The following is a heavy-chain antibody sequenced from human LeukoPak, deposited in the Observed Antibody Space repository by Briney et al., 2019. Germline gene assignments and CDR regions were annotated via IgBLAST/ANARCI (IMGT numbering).Heavy chain of an antibody. J-gene: IGHJ5*02. V-gene: IGHV1-69*06. D-gene: IGHD6-19*01. CDR2: TIPIFGTA. CDR3: ARDGDIAVAGTSWFYP. CDR1: GGTFSSYA. Sequence: SVKVSCKASGGTFSSYAISWVRQAPGQGLEWMGGTIPIFGTANYAQKFQGRVTITADKSTSTAYMELGSLRSEDTAVYYCARDGDIAVAGTSWFYPWGQGTLVTVSS.